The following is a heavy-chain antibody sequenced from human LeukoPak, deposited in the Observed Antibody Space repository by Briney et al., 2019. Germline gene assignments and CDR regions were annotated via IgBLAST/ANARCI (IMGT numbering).Heavy chain of an antibody. J-gene: IGHJ4*02. CDR2: FDPEDGET. V-gene: IGHV1-24*01. CDR1: GYTLTELS. Sequence: ASVKVSCKVSGYTLTELSMHWVRQAPGKGLEWMGGFDPEDGETIYAQKFQGRVTMTEDTSTDTAYMELSSLRSEDTAVYYCATRAPFKYYFDYWGQGTLVTVSS. CDR3: ATRAPFKYYFDY.